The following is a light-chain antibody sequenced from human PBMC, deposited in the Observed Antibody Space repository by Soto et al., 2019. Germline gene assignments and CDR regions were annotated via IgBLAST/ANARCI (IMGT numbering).Light chain of an antibody. CDR2: LNSDGSH. CDR1: SGHSSYA. J-gene: IGLJ1*01. CDR3: QTWGTGIQV. Sequence: QSVLTQSPSASASLGASVKLTCTLSSGHSSYAIAWHQQQPEKGPRYFMKLNSDGSHSKWDGIPDRFSGSSSGAERYLTISSLQSEDEADYYCQTWGTGIQVFGTGTKLTVL. V-gene: IGLV4-69*01.